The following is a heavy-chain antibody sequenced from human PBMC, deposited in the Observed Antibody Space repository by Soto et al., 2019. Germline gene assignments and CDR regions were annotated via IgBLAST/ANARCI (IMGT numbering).Heavy chain of an antibody. CDR2: IYPGDSDT. V-gene: IGHV5-51*01. D-gene: IGHD3-22*01. CDR1: GYSFTSYW. CDR3: ARRRRYYDSSGYQYYYYGMDV. J-gene: IGHJ6*02. Sequence: GESLKISCKGSGYSFTSYWIGWVRQMPGKGLEWMGIIYPGDSDTRYSPSFQGQVTISADKSISTAYLQWSSLKASDTAMYYCARRRRYYDSSGYQYYYYGMDVWDQGTTVTVSS.